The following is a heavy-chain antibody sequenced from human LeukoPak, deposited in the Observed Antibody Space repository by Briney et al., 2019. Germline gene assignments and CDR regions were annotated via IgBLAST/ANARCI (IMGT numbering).Heavy chain of an antibody. CDR3: ARDERWLQFMAKAVPLDY. J-gene: IGHJ4*02. CDR2: ISYDGSNK. CDR1: GFTFSSSA. Sequence: SGGSLRLPCAASGFTFSSSAMSWVRQVPGKGLEGVAVISYDGSNKYYADSVKGRFTISRDNSQITLYLQMSSMRTDDTAVYYCARDERWLQFMAKAVPLDYWGQGTLVTVSS. V-gene: IGHV3-30*03. D-gene: IGHD5-24*01.